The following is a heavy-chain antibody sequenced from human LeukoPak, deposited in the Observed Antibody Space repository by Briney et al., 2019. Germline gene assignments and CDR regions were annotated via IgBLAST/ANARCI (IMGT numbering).Heavy chain of an antibody. J-gene: IGHJ3*02. CDR1: GFSFSSYG. D-gene: IGHD2-2*01. Sequence: GGSLRLSCAASGFSFSSYGMHWVRQAPGKGLEWVSFIRYDGSNKYYADSVKGRFAISRDNSKNTLYLQMNSLRAEDTAVYYCSRVPAAMDAFDIWGQGTMVTVSS. CDR3: SRVPAAMDAFDI. CDR2: IRYDGSNK. V-gene: IGHV3-30*02.